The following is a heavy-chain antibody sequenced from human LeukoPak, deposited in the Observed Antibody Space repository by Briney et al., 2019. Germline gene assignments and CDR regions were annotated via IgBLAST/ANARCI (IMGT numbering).Heavy chain of an antibody. Sequence: ASVKVSCKASGYTFTGYYMHWVRQAPGQGLEWMGWISAYNGNTNYAQKLQGRVTMTTDTSTSTAYMELRSLRSDDTAVYYCAXXXXYYDSSGYSDYWGQGTLVTVSS. CDR1: GYTFTGYY. V-gene: IGHV1-18*04. CDR2: ISAYNGNT. CDR3: AXXXXYYDSSGYSDY. J-gene: IGHJ4*02. D-gene: IGHD3-22*01.